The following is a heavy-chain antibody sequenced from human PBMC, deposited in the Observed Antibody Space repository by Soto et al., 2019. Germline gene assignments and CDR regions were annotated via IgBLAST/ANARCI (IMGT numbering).Heavy chain of an antibody. Sequence: QVQLVQSGAEVKKPGSSVKVSCKASGGTFSSYSINWVRQAPGQGLEWMGEIIPIFGTANDAQKFQGRVTIAADESTSPAYMELSSLTSEDTVVYYCARDGGRHSGGIEYWGQGTLVTVSS. J-gene: IGHJ4*02. D-gene: IGHD1-26*01. CDR2: IIPIFGTA. CDR3: ARDGGRHSGGIEY. V-gene: IGHV1-69*01. CDR1: GGTFSSYS.